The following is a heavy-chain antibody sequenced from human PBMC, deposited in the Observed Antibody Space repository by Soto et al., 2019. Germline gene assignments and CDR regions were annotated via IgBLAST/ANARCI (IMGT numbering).Heavy chain of an antibody. V-gene: IGHV1-69*06. J-gene: IGHJ6*02. CDR3: ARAKRSGYDRGDSYYHSMDV. CDR1: GGTSSNFV. Sequence: QVQLVQSGTEVKKSGSSVKVSCKASGGTSSNFVITWVRQAPGQGLEWLGGILPMFGAVKYAQKFQDRLTITADRSTHTAAMELDSLRSEDTAVYYGARAKRSGYDRGDSYYHSMDVWGHGTTVMVS. D-gene: IGHD3-3*01. CDR2: ILPMFGAV.